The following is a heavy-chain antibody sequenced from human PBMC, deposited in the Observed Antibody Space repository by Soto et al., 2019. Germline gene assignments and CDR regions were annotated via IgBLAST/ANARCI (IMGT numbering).Heavy chain of an antibody. CDR3: TRDPEGDLDFDY. J-gene: IGHJ4*02. D-gene: IGHD2-21*02. CDR2: INAPATST. V-gene: IGHV3-48*03. Sequence: EVQLVESGGRLVQPGRSLRLSCAASGFIFSNFGLTWVRQAPGKGLEWVSHINAPATSTLYANSVRGRFAISRDNARNSVYLQMSSLTGEDTAVYYCTRDPEGDLDFDYWGQGTLVTVSS. CDR1: GFIFSNFG.